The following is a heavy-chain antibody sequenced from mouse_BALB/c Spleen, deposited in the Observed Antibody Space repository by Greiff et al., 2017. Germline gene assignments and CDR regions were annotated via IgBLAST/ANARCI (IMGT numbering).Heavy chain of an antibody. D-gene: IGHD2-4*01. CDR3: ARDDYDYAMDY. V-gene: IGHV2-6-7*01. CDR2: IWGDGST. Sequence: QVQLKESGPGLVAPSQSLFITCTVSGFSLTGYGVNWVRQPPGKGLEWLGMIWGDGSTDYNSALKSRLSISKDNSKSQVFLKMNSLQTDDTARYYCARDDYDYAMDYWGQGTSVTVSS. J-gene: IGHJ4*01. CDR1: GFSLTGYG.